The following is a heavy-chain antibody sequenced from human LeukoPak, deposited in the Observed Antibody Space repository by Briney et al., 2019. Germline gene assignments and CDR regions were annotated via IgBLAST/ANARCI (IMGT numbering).Heavy chain of an antibody. CDR3: ARRHSSSWYLFDY. J-gene: IGHJ4*02. Sequence: SVKVSCKASGGTFSSYAISWVRQAPGQGLEWMGWINPNSGGTNYAQKFQGRVTMTRDTSISTAYMELSRLRSDDTAVYYCARRHSSSWYLFDYWGQGTLVTVSS. D-gene: IGHD6-13*01. V-gene: IGHV1-2*02. CDR1: GGTFSSYA. CDR2: INPNSGGT.